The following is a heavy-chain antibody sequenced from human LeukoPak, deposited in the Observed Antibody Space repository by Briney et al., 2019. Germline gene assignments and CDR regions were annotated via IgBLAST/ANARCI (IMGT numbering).Heavy chain of an antibody. CDR3: ARTARRYYFDY. CDR2: INSDGSST. J-gene: IGHJ4*02. CDR1: GFTFSSYW. Sequence: PGGSLRLSCAASGFTFSSYWMHWDRQAPGKGLVWVSRINSDGSSTSYADSVKGRFTISRDNAKNTLYLQMNSLRAEDTAVYYCARTARRYYFDYWGQGTLVTVSS. V-gene: IGHV3-74*01. D-gene: IGHD6-25*01.